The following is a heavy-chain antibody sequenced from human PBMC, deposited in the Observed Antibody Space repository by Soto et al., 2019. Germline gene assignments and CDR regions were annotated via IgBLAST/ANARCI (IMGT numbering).Heavy chain of an antibody. J-gene: IGHJ6*02. CDR1: GYTFTSYG. CDR3: ARDKAVAAAGLMEV. V-gene: IGHV1-18*01. CDR2: ISTYNGNR. Sequence: GASVKVSCKASGYTFTSYGISWVRQAPGQGLEWMGWISTYNGNRNYAQKIQGRVTMTIDTSTSTAYMELRSLRSDDAAVYYCARDKAVAAAGLMEVWGQGTTVTVSS. D-gene: IGHD6-13*01.